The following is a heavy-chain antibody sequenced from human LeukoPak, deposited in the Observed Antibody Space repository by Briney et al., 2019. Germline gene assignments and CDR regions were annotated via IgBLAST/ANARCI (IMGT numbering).Heavy chain of an antibody. D-gene: IGHD5-24*01. CDR2: INPNSGGT. J-gene: IGHJ4*02. CDR1: GYTFTGYY. CDR3: ARGFFPVQGWLQFIGY. V-gene: IGHV1-2*02. Sequence: GASVKVSCKASGYTFTGYYMHWVRQAPGQGLEWMGWINPNSGGTNYAQKFQGRVTMTRDTSISTAYMELSRLRSDDTAVYYCARGFFPVQGWLQFIGYWGQGTLVTVSS.